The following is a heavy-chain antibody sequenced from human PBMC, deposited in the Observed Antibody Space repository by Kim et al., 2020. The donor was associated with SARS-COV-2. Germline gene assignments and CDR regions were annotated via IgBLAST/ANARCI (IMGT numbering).Heavy chain of an antibody. V-gene: IGHV4-34*01. D-gene: IGHD2-8*01. CDR3: AGRGVYPDY. Sequence: SETLSLTCAVYGGSFSGYYWSWIRQPPGKGLEWIGEINHSGSTNYNPSLKSRVTISVDTSKNQFSLKLSSVTAADTAVYYCAGRGVYPDYWGQGTLVTVSS. CDR2: INHSGST. J-gene: IGHJ4*02. CDR1: GGSFSGYY.